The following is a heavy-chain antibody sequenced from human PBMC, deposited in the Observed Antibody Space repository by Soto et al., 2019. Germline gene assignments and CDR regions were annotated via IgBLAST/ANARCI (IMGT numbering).Heavy chain of an antibody. CDR1: GGSISSYY. Sequence: PSETLSLTCTVSGGSISSYYWSWIRQPPGKGLEWIGYIYYSGSTNYNPSLKSRVTISVDTSKNQFSLKLSSVTAADTAVYYCARDGGAVAGKTQFDYWGQGTLVTVSS. CDR3: ARDGGAVAGKTQFDY. CDR2: IYYSGST. V-gene: IGHV4-59*01. D-gene: IGHD6-19*01. J-gene: IGHJ4*02.